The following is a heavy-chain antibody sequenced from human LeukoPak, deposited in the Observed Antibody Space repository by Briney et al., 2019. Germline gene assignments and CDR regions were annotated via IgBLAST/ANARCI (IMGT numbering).Heavy chain of an antibody. CDR2: IDASGSDT. CDR3: ATNPIVVVPAAIAYGMDV. D-gene: IGHD2-2*02. J-gene: IGHJ6*02. CDR1: EFPFSIYA. Sequence: PGGSLRLSCEVSEFPFSIYAMAWVRQAPGQGLEWVSAIDASGSDTYYTDSVKGRFTISRDNSKNTLYLQMNSLRAEDTAVYYCATNPIVVVPAAIAYGMDVWGQGTTVTVSS. V-gene: IGHV3-23*01.